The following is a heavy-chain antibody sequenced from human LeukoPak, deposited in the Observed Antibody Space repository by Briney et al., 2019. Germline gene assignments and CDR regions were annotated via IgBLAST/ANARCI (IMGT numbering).Heavy chain of an antibody. CDR3: AKSGMVEATKYFDY. D-gene: IGHD1-26*01. J-gene: IGHJ4*02. CDR2: ISGSGCST. V-gene: IGHV3-23*01. Sequence: GGSLRLPCAASGFTFSSYAMSWVRQAPGKGLEWVSAISGSGCSTYYADSVKGRFSISRDNSKNTLYLQMNSLRAEDTAVYYCAKSGMVEATKYFDYWGQGTLVTVSS. CDR1: GFTFSSYA.